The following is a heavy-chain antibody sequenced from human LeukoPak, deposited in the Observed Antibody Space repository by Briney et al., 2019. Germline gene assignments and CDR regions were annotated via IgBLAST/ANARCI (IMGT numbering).Heavy chain of an antibody. CDR2: ISACNGNT. Sequence: GASVKVSCKASGYTFTSYGISWVRQAPGQGLEWMGWISACNGNTNYAQKLQGRVTMTTDTSTSTAYMELRSLRSDDTAVYYCARDLTPYSSSSLPDYWGQGTLVTVSS. J-gene: IGHJ4*02. CDR1: GYTFTSYG. CDR3: ARDLTPYSSSSLPDY. D-gene: IGHD6-6*01. V-gene: IGHV1-18*01.